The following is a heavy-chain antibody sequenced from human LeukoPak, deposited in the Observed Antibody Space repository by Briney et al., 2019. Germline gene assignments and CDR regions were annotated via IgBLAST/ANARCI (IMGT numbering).Heavy chain of an antibody. V-gene: IGHV1-8*01. D-gene: IGHD3-10*01. Sequence: GASVKVSCKASGYTFTSYDFNWVRQATGQRPEWMGWMGPNSGDTGYAQKFQDRVTMTRNTSISTAYMELSSLRSDDTAVYYCAREGFEDPLGWFDPWGQGTLVTVSS. J-gene: IGHJ5*02. CDR1: GYTFTSYD. CDR2: MGPNSGDT. CDR3: AREGFEDPLGWFDP.